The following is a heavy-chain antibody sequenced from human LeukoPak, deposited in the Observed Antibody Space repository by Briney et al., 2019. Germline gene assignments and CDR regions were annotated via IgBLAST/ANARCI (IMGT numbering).Heavy chain of an antibody. D-gene: IGHD3-22*01. CDR1: GFSFSEYA. CDR2: ISGSGRTT. CDR3: AREMVDYYDSSGYYRD. Sequence: GGSLRLSCAASGFSFSEYAMSWVRQAPGKGLEWVSIISGSGRTTDYADSVKGRFTISRDNAKNSLYLQMNSLRAEDTAVYYCAREMVDYYDSSGYYRDWGQGTLVTVSS. V-gene: IGHV3-11*04. J-gene: IGHJ4*02.